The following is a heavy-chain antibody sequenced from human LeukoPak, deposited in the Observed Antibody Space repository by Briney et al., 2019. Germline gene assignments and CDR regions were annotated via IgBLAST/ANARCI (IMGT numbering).Heavy chain of an antibody. V-gene: IGHV3-23*01. D-gene: IGHD2-2*01. CDR2: ISRSGGST. CDR3: AKEGRCSSTRCYYYGMDV. Sequence: GGSLRLSCTASGFTFTSYAMSWVRQAPGKGLDWVSSISRSGGSTYYADSVKGRFTISRDNSKNTLYLQMNSLRAEDTAVYYCAKEGRCSSTRCYYYGMDVWGKGTTVTVSS. CDR1: GFTFTSYA. J-gene: IGHJ6*04.